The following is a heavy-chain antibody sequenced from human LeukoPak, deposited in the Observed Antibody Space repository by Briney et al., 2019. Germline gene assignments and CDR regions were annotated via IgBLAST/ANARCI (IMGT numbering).Heavy chain of an antibody. D-gene: IGHD3-3*01. CDR2: INHSGST. CDR1: GGSFSGYY. V-gene: IGHV4-34*01. Sequence: PSETLSLTCAVYGGSFSGYYWSWIRQPPGEGLEWIGEINHSGSTNYNPSLKSRVTISVDTSKNQFSLKLSSVTAAGTAVYYCARAFWSGYYFDYWGQGTLVTVSS. CDR3: ARAFWSGYYFDY. J-gene: IGHJ4*02.